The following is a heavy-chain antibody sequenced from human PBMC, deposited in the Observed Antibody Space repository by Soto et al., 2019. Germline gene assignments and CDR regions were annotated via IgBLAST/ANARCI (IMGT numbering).Heavy chain of an antibody. V-gene: IGHV3-33*01. D-gene: IGHD3-3*01. CDR3: ARDTYYDFWSGTIGAYGMDV. CDR1: GFTFSSYG. CDR2: IWYDGSNK. Sequence: GGSLRLSCAASGFTFSSYGMHWVRQAPGKGLEWVAVIWYDGSNKYYADSVKGRFTISRDNSKNTLILQMNSLRAEDTAVYYCARDTYYDFWSGTIGAYGMDVWGQGTTVTVSS. J-gene: IGHJ6*02.